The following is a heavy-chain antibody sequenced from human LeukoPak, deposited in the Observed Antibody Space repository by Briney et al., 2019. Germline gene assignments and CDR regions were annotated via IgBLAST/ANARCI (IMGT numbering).Heavy chain of an antibody. J-gene: IGHJ4*01. CDR3: AKGIYSSGWSYFDY. CDR2: LSGSGITA. V-gene: IGHV3-23*01. CDR1: GFTFSNSA. Sequence: GGSLRLSCAASGFTFSNSAMSWVRQAPGKGLEWVSTLSGSGITAYYADSVKGRFTISRDNSKDTLYLQMNTLRAEDSALYYCAKGIYSSGWSYFDYWGHGTLVTVSS. D-gene: IGHD6-19*01.